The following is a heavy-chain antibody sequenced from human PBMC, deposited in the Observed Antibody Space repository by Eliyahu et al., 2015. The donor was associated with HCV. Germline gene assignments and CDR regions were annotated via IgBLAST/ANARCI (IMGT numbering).Heavy chain of an antibody. CDR1: GFXXSXXX. CDR2: VSFDSTNN. J-gene: IGHJ6*02. D-gene: IGHD3-16*01. Sequence: QVQLVESGGGVVQPGRSLRLSCAAXGFXXSXXXXHWVRQAPGKGLEWVAVVSFDSTNNYYTDSVKGRFTISRDNSKNTVYLQMNSLSAEDTAVYYCARDGAGGTRTLPYYYGVDAWGQGTTVTVSS. V-gene: IGHV3-30*03. CDR3: ARDGAGGTRTLPYYYGVDA.